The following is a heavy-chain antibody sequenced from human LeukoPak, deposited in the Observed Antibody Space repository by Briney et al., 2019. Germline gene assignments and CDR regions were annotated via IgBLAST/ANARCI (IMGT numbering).Heavy chain of an antibody. Sequence: GGSLRLSCAASGFTFSSYAMSWVRQAPGKGLEWVAFIRYDGSNKYYADSVKGRFTISRDNSKNTLYLQMNSLRAEDTAVYYCAKDPPPITMSTFDYWGQGTLVTVSS. CDR2: IRYDGSNK. CDR3: AKDPPPITMSTFDY. CDR1: GFTFSSYA. J-gene: IGHJ4*02. D-gene: IGHD3-10*02. V-gene: IGHV3-30*02.